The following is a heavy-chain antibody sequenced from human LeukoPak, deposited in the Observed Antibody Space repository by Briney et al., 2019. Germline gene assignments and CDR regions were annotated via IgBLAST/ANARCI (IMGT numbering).Heavy chain of an antibody. J-gene: IGHJ4*02. V-gene: IGHV3-23*01. Sequence: GGSLRLSCAASGFTFSIYVMSWVRQAPGKGLEWVSAISDSGGSTYYTDSVKGRFTISRDNSKNTLYLQMNSLRAEVTAVYYCAKDVDQYQLLADYWGQGTLVTVSS. D-gene: IGHD2-2*01. CDR2: ISDSGGST. CDR1: GFTFSIYV. CDR3: AKDVDQYQLLADY.